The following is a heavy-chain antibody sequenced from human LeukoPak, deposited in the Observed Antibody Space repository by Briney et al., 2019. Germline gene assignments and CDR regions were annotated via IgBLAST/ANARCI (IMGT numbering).Heavy chain of an antibody. V-gene: IGHV1-2*02. Sequence: ASVKVSCKASGYTFTGYYMHWVRQATGQGLEWMGWINPNSGGTNYAQKFQGRVTMTRDTSISTAYMELSRLRSDDTAVYYCARDTSGSYFFDYWGQGTLVTVSS. CDR1: GYTFTGYY. J-gene: IGHJ4*02. CDR3: ARDTSGSYFFDY. D-gene: IGHD1-26*01. CDR2: INPNSGGT.